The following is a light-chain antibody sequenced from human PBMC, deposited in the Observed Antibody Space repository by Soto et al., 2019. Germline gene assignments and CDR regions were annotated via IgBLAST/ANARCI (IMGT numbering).Light chain of an antibody. Sequence: DIVMIQTALSLPVTPGEPASISCRSSQSLLDSDDGNTYLDWYLQKPGQSPQLLIYTVSSRASGVSDRFSGSGSGTDFTLKISRVEAEDVGVYYCMQRVDFPYTFAQGTKLEIK. CDR2: TVS. CDR1: QSLLDSDDGNTY. J-gene: IGKJ2*01. V-gene: IGKV2-40*01. CDR3: MQRVDFPYT.